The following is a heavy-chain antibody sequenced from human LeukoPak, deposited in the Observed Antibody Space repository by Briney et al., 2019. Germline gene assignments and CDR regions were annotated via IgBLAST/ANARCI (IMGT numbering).Heavy chain of an antibody. J-gene: IGHJ4*02. D-gene: IGHD2-2*01. V-gene: IGHV5-51*01. CDR1: GYSFTSYW. CDR2: IYPGDSDT. CDR3: ARHSRPAAIYFDY. Sequence: GESLKISCKGSGYSFTSYWIGWVRQMPGKGLAWMGIIYPGDSDTRYSPSFQVQVTISADKSISTAYLPWSSLKASHTAMYYCARHSRPAAIYFDYWGQGPLVTVSS.